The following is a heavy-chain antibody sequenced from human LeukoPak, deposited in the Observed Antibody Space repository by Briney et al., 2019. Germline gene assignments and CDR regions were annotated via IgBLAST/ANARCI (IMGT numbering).Heavy chain of an antibody. CDR3: ARDFHYGSGSYYDAFDI. CDR2: XSYDGSNK. Sequence: PGGSLRLSCAASGFTFSSYAMHWVRQAPGKGLXXXXXXSYDGSNKYYADSVKGRFTISRDNSKNTLYLQMNSLRAEDTAVYYCARDFHYGSGSYYDAFDIWGQGTMVTVSS. V-gene: IGHV3-30*01. D-gene: IGHD3-10*01. J-gene: IGHJ3*02. CDR1: GFTFSSYA.